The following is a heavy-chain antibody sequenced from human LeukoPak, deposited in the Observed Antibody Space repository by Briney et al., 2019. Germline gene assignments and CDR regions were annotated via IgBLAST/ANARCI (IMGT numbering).Heavy chain of an antibody. D-gene: IGHD3-22*01. Sequence: PSETLSLTCTVSGGSISSYYGSWIRQPAGKGLEWIGRIYTSGSTNYNPSLKSRVTMSVDTSKNQFSLKLSSVTAADTAVYYCERDLLVRANYFDSSGDYLYYYYMDVWGKGTTVTVSS. J-gene: IGHJ6*03. V-gene: IGHV4-4*07. CDR1: GGSISSYY. CDR2: IYTSGST. CDR3: ERDLLVRANYFDSSGDYLYYYYMDV.